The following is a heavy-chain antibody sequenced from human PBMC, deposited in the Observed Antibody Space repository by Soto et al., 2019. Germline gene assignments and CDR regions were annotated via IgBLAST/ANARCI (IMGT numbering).Heavy chain of an antibody. CDR1: GYAISSYY. Sequence: SDTPSLTCTVSGYAISSYYWSWIRQPPGKGLEWIGYIYYSGSTNYNPSLKSRVTISVDTSKNQFSLKLSSVTAEDTAVYYCARDKITGLLDYWGQGTLVTVS. V-gene: IGHV4-59*12. J-gene: IGHJ4*02. CDR3: ARDKITGLLDY. CDR2: IYYSGST. D-gene: IGHD2-8*02.